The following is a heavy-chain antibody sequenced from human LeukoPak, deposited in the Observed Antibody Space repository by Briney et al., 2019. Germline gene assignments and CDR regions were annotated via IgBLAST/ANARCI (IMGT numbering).Heavy chain of an antibody. D-gene: IGHD5-12*01. CDR3: TRGDIVATGTPFDY. V-gene: IGHV3-49*04. J-gene: IGHJ4*02. CDR2: IRSKGYGGTT. CDR1: GFTFGDYA. Sequence: GGSLRLSCTASGFTFGDYAMSWVPQAPGKGLGWVGFIRSKGYGGTTEYAASVKARFTISRDDSKSSAYLQMNSLKTEDTAVYYCTRGDIVATGTPFDYWGQGTLVTVSS.